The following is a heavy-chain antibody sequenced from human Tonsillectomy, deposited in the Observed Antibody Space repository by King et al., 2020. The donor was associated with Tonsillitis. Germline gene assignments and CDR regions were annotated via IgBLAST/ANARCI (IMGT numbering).Heavy chain of an antibody. J-gene: IGHJ4*02. CDR3: ARPGLGPFDY. D-gene: IGHD3-16*01. CDR2: IYSRGRT. CDR1: GGSVSSSSYY. Sequence: QLQESGPGLVEPSETLSLTCTVSGGSVSSSSYYWGWIRQPPGKGLEWIGSIYSRGRTSYNTYLKSRVTISVDTAKNQFSLKLRSVTAADTAVYYCARPGLGPFDYWGQGTLVTVSS. V-gene: IGHV4-39*01.